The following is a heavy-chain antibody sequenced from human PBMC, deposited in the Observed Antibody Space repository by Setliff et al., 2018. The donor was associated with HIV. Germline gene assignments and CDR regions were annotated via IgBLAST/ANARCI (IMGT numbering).Heavy chain of an antibody. Sequence: GGSLRLSCAASGFTFSNNWMHWVRQVPGKGLVWVSHINSDGSGTKYADSVKGRFTMSRDNAKNTLYLQMNSLRAEDTALYFCARDRGRPDSFDIWGQGTMVTVSS. CDR1: GFTFSNNW. D-gene: IGHD1-26*01. CDR2: INSDGSGT. J-gene: IGHJ3*02. V-gene: IGHV3-74*01. CDR3: ARDRGRPDSFDI.